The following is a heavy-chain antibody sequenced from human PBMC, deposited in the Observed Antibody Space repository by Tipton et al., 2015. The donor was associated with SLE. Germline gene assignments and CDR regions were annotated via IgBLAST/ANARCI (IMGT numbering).Heavy chain of an antibody. V-gene: IGHV4-61*01. Sequence: GLVKPSETLSLSCTVSGDSVSSRSYYWGWIRQSPGKGLEWIGYVFYSTSTNYNPSLEGRVTISLDTSNNRFSLRLNSVTPADTALYFCARAYVECSRDSCSGRQLDYWGQGKLVTVSS. CDR2: VFYSTST. J-gene: IGHJ4*02. CDR3: ARAYVECSRDSCSGRQLDY. CDR1: GDSVSSRSYY. D-gene: IGHD2-8*02.